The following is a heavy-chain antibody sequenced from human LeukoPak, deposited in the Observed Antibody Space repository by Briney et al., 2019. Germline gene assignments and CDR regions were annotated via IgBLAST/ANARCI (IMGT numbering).Heavy chain of an antibody. CDR3: TTVGIAVVRSRNNWFDP. CDR2: IKSKTDGGTT. V-gene: IGHV3-15*01. D-gene: IGHD6-19*01. CDR1: GFTFNNAW. Sequence: GGSLRLSCAASGFTFNNAWMSWVRRAPGKGLEWVGRIKSKTDGGTTDYVAPVKGRFTILRDDSKNTVYLQMNSLKTEDTAVYYCTTVGIAVVRSRNNWFDPWGQGTLVTVSS. J-gene: IGHJ5*02.